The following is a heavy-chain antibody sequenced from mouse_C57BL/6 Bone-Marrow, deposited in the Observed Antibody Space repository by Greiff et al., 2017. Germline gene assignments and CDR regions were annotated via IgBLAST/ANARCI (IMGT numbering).Heavy chain of an antibody. CDR1: GYSFTGYY. Sequence: DVQLQESGPELVQPGASVKISCKASGYSFTGYYMNWVKQSPEKSLEWIGEINPSTGGTTYNQKFKAKATLTVDKSSSTAYMQLKSLTSEDSAVYYCAGGPRYDGNYTYWGQGTLVTVSA. D-gene: IGHD2-3*01. CDR3: AGGPRYDGNYTY. V-gene: IGHV1-42*01. J-gene: IGHJ3*01. CDR2: INPSTGGT.